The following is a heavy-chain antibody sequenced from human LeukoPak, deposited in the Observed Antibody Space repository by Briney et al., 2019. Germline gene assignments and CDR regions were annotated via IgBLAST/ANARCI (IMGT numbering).Heavy chain of an antibody. D-gene: IGHD4-23*01. CDR2: IYYSGST. CDR3: ARVSYYYYYMDV. V-gene: IGHV4-39*07. CDR1: GGSISSSIYY. J-gene: IGHJ6*03. Sequence: PSETLSLTCTVSGGSISSSIYYWGWIRQSPGKGLEWIGSIYYSGSTYYNPSLKSRVTISVDKSKNQFSLKLSSVTAADTAVYYCARVSYYYYYMDVWGKGTTVTVSS.